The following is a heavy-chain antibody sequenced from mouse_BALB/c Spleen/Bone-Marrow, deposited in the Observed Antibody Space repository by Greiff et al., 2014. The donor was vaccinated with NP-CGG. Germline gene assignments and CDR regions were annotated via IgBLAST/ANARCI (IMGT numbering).Heavy chain of an antibody. V-gene: IGHV1-4*01. J-gene: IGHJ3*01. CDR2: INPSSGYT. CDR1: GYTFTSYT. Sequence: VQVVESGAELARPGASVKMSCKASGYTFTSYTMHWVKQGPGQGLEWIGYINPSSGYTNYNQKFKDKATLTADKSSSTAYMQLSSLTSEDSAVYYCARSNGNYVLAYWGQGTLVTVSA. CDR3: ARSNGNYVLAY. D-gene: IGHD2-1*01.